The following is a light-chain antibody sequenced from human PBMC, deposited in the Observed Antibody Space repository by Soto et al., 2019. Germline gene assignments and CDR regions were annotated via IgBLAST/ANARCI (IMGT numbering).Light chain of an antibody. V-gene: IGKV3-20*01. J-gene: IGKJ1*01. CDR1: QSVSSSY. Sequence: VLTQSPCSLSLSPGERATLSCRARQSVSSSYLAWYQQKPGQAPRLLIYGASSRATGIPDRFSGSGSGTDFTLTISRLEPEDFAVYYCQQYGSSPPTFGQGTKVDIK. CDR2: GAS. CDR3: QQYGSSPPT.